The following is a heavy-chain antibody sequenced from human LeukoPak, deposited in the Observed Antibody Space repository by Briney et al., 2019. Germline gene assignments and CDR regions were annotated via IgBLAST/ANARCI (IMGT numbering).Heavy chain of an antibody. CDR1: GYSFTSYW. CDR2: IYPGDSDT. D-gene: IGHD3-3*01. V-gene: IGHV5-51*01. CDR3: ARRKRITISGVDPLDYYYGMDV. J-gene: IGHJ6*02. Sequence: GESLKISCKGSGYSFTSYWIGWVRQMPGKGLEWMGIIYPGDSDTRYSPSFQGQVTISADKSISTAYLQWSSLKASDTAMYYCARRKRITISGVDPLDYYYGMDVWGQGTTVTVSS.